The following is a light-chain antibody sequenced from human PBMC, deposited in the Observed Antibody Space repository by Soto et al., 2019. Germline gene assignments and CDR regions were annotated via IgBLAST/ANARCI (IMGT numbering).Light chain of an antibody. CDR2: AAS. CDR1: QTISNT. V-gene: IGKV3-15*01. Sequence: IVVTKSPTTLTVSPGDKVSLSCRANQTISNTLAWYQQKPGQAPRLLIYAASTRATGVSARFSGSGSGTEFTLTISSLQSDDFTIYYCQYYNKCSDTFGEGTKVDIK. CDR3: QYYNKCSDT. J-gene: IGKJ4*01.